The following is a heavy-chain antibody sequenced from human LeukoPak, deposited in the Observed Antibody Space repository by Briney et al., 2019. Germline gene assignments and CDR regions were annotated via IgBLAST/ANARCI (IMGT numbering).Heavy chain of an antibody. CDR3: AKSRVRGVYYFDY. CDR2: ISYDGSNE. D-gene: IGHD3-10*02. V-gene: IGHV3-30*18. J-gene: IGHJ4*02. CDR1: GFTFRTYG. Sequence: RGSLRLSCAASGFTFRTYGMNWVRQAPGKGLEWVAIISYDGSNEDYADSVKGRFTISRDNSKNTLYLQMNSLRAEDSAVYYCAKSRVRGVYYFDYWGQGTLVTVSS.